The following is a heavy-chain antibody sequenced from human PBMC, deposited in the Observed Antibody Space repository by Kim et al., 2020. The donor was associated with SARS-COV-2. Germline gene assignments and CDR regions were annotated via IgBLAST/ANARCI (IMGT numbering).Heavy chain of an antibody. CDR2: INGNGADT. CDR1: GFAFSGHA. J-gene: IGHJ4*02. V-gene: IGHV3-23*01. Sequence: GGSLRLSCAASGFAFSGHAIIWVRQAPGKGLEWVSAINGNGADTYYADSVKGRFTISRDNSKNTPYLQLNSLRADDTAIYYCARDPRGYGGSPFDFWGQG. D-gene: IGHD5-12*01. CDR3: ARDPRGYGGSPFDF.